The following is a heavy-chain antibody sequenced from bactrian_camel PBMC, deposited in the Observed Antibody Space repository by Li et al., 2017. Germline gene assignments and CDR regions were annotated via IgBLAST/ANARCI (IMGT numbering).Heavy chain of an antibody. Sequence: HVQLVESGGGSVQAGGSLRLSCAASGAAYNTYCMGWFRQAPGKEREGVAAINASGGRTAYRNSVKGRFTISQDNAKNTVYLQMNSLKPEDTAMYYCAVRVSGFLSPWYYDTTYTYWGQGTQVTVS. D-gene: IGHD4*01. CDR2: INASGGRT. J-gene: IGHJ4*01. CDR3: AVRVSGFLSPWYYDTTYTY. CDR1: GAAYNTYC. V-gene: IGHV3S1*01.